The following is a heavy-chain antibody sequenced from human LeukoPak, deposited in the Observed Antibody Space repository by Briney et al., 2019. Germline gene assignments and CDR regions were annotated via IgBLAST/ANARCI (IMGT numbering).Heavy chain of an antibody. J-gene: IGHJ4*02. CDR3: AKVHIVVVPAAFDY. D-gene: IGHD2-2*01. CDR2: IHSGGST. Sequence: GGSLRLSCAASGFTVSNSYMSWVRQAPGKGLEWVSLIHSGGSTNYADSVKGRFTISRDNSKNSLYLQMNSLRAEDTAVYYCAKVHIVVVPAAFDYWGQGTLVTVSS. V-gene: IGHV3-53*05. CDR1: GFTVSNSY.